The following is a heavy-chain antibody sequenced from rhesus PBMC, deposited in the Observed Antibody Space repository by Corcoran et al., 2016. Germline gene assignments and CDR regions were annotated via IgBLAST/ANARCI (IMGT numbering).Heavy chain of an antibody. D-gene: IGHD2-15*01. CDR1: GFTFSSYG. CDR2: ISNVVCSS. V-gene: IGHV3S5*01. Sequence: EVQLVESGGGLVQPGGSLRLSCAASGFTFSSYGMSWVRQAPGTWLEWVSYISNVVCSSYYAVSGKGRFTISRDNAKNVLSLQRNSLRAEDTAVYYWAKEAREYCSSTYCSAGVDYWGQGVLVTVSS. J-gene: IGHJ4*01. CDR3: AKEAREYCSSTYCSAGVDY.